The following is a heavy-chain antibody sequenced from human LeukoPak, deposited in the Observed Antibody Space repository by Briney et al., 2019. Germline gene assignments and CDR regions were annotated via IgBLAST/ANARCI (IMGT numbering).Heavy chain of an antibody. CDR1: GFTFSTYA. CDR2: ISDSGGTT. Sequence: PGGSLSLSCAASGFTFSTYAMSWVRQAPGKGLEWVSGISDSGGTTYYADSVEGRFTISRHNSKNTLFLQMNSLRVEDTAVYYCATPSPGGAAAGLFDYWGQGTLVTVSS. V-gene: IGHV3-23*01. CDR3: ATPSPGGAAAGLFDY. J-gene: IGHJ4*02. D-gene: IGHD6-13*01.